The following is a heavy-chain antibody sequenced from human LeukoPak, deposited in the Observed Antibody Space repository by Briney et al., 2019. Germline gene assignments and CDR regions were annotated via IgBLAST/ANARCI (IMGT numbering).Heavy chain of an antibody. CDR3: AKDRSCTNGVCHGDFDY. V-gene: IGHV3-23*01. Sequence: PGGSLRLSCAASGFTFSSYDMSWVRQAPGKGLEWVSGISGSGDSTYYADSVKGRLTISRDNSKNTLYLQMNSLRAEDTGVYYCAKDRSCTNGVCHGDFDYWGQGTLVTVSS. CDR2: ISGSGDST. J-gene: IGHJ4*02. D-gene: IGHD2-8*01. CDR1: GFTFSSYD.